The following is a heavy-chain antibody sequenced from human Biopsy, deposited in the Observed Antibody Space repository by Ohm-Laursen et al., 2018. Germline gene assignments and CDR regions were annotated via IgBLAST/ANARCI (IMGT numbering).Heavy chain of an antibody. V-gene: IGHV1-18*01. D-gene: IGHD1-1*01. CDR2: INTENGNT. J-gene: IGHJ6*02. Sequence: ASVKVYCKASGYTFTSYGISWVRQAPGQGLEWMGWINTENGNTIYAQNLQGRVTMTADTSTSTAYMEVTSLRSDDTAVYYCARAKLEPVYYYYGMDVWGQGTTVTVSS. CDR3: ARAKLEPVYYYYGMDV. CDR1: GYTFTSYG.